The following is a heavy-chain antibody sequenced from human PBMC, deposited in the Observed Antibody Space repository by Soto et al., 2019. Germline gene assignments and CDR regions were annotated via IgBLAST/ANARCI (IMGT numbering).Heavy chain of an antibody. J-gene: IGHJ6*03. CDR3: VRETLHRFYYYYYLDV. CDR1: DFIFSDYY. V-gene: IGHV3-11*01. CDR2: ISGSGDTV. D-gene: IGHD4-4*01. Sequence: QVQLVESGGGLVKPGGSLRLSCAASDFIFSDYYMTWIRQAPGKGLEWLSYISGSGDTVYYADSVQGRFTISRDNAKSSLYLQMNSLRAEDTAVYYCVRETLHRFYYYYYLDVWGKGTTVTVSS.